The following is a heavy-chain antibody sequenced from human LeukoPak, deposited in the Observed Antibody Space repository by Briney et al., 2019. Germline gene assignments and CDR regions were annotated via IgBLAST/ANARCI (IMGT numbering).Heavy chain of an antibody. J-gene: IGHJ6*02. CDR3: ANTRGSIAARTYYYYGMDV. Sequence: SVKVSCKASGGTFSSYAISWVRQAPGQGLEWIGGIIPIFGTANYAQKFQGRVTITADESTSTAYMELSSLRSEDTAVYYCANTRGSIAARTYYYYGMDVWGQGTTITVSS. V-gene: IGHV1-69*13. CDR1: GGTFSSYA. D-gene: IGHD6-6*01. CDR2: IIPIFGTA.